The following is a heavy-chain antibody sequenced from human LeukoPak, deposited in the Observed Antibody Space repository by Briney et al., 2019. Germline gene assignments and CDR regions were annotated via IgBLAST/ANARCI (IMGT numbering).Heavy chain of an antibody. CDR3: AREMVRGVIDY. J-gene: IGHJ4*02. V-gene: IGHV3-53*01. D-gene: IGHD3-10*01. Sequence: PGGSLRLSCAASGFTVSGNYMSWVRQAPGKGLEWVSVIYSGGSTYYADSVKGQFPISRDNSKNTLYLQMNSLRAEDTAVYYCAREMVRGVIDYWGQGTLVTVSS. CDR1: GFTVSGNY. CDR2: IYSGGST.